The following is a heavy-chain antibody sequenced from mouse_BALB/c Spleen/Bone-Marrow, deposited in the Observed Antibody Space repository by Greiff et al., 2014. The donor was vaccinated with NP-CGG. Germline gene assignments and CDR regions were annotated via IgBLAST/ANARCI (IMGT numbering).Heavy chain of an antibody. J-gene: IGHJ3*01. D-gene: IGHD2-4*01. CDR1: GYSFTGYF. CDR2: INPYNGDP. V-gene: IGHV1-37*01. Sequence: EAQLQQSGPELVKPGASVKISCKASGYSFTGYFMNWMKQSHGKSLEWIGRINPYNGDPFYNQKFKGKATLTVDKSSSTAHMELLSLTSEDSAVYYCGRGNYDYDSWFGYWGQGTLVTVSA. CDR3: GRGNYDYDSWFGY.